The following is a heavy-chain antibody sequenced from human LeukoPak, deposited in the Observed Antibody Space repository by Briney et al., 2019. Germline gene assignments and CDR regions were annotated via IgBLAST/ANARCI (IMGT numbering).Heavy chain of an antibody. CDR2: ISYDGSNK. Sequence: GGSLRLSCAASGFTFSSYAMHWVRQAPGKGLEWVAVISYDGSNKYYADSVRGRFTISRDNVKNSLYLQMNSLRAEDTAMYYCARTDYWGQGTLVTVSS. CDR1: GFTFSSYA. V-gene: IGHV3-30-3*01. J-gene: IGHJ4*02. CDR3: ARTDY.